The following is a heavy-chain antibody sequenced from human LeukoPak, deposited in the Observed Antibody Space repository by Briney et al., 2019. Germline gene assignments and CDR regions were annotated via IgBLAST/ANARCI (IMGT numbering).Heavy chain of an antibody. V-gene: IGHV3-23*01. D-gene: IGHD6-19*01. CDR3: AKGAVAGTGVYYYYYFMDV. CDR1: GFTFSSYA. Sequence: GGSLRLSCAASGFTFSSYAMSWVRQAPGKGLEWVSAISGSGGSTYYADSVKGRFTISRDNSKNTLYLRMNSLRAEDMAVYYCAKGAVAGTGVYYYYYFMDVWGKGTTVTVSS. CDR2: ISGSGGST. J-gene: IGHJ6*03.